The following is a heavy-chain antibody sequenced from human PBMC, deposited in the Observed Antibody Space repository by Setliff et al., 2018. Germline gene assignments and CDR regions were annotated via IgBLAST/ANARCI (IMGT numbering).Heavy chain of an antibody. V-gene: IGHV3-49*03. J-gene: IGHJ4*02. CDR3: ARDSRVTVNYNFWSGQLDN. CDR2: IRSKAYGGTT. CDR1: GFTFGDYP. D-gene: IGHD3-3*01. Sequence: GGSLRLSCAASGFTFGDYPVNWFRQAPGKGLEWVGFIRSKAYGGTTEYAPSVKGRFTISRDDSKSIGYLQMNSLRGEDTAVYFCARDSRVTVNYNFWSGQLDNWGQGALVTVSS.